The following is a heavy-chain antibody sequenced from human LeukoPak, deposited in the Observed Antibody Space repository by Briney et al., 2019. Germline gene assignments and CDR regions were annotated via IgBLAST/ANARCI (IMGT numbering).Heavy chain of an antibody. V-gene: IGHV4-61*02. CDR3: ARDRNYWYFDL. CDR1: GGALSSESYY. Sequence: SETLSLTCSVSGGALSSESYYWNWIRQPAGKGLEWIGRVHTSGSSNYNLSLKGRVNISLGTSKRHFSLELTSVTAADTAVYYCARDRNYWYFDLWGRGTLVSVSS. CDR2: VHTSGSS. J-gene: IGHJ2*01.